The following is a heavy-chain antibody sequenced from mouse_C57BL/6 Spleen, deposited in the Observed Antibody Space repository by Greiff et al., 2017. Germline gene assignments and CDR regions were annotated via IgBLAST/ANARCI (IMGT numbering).Heavy chain of an antibody. V-gene: IGHV3-6*01. J-gene: IGHJ2*01. CDR2: ISYDGSN. CDR3: ARDLYYDYDY. CDR1: GYSITSGYY. D-gene: IGHD2-4*01. Sequence: EVKLQESGPGLVKPSQSLSLTCSVTGYSITSGYYWNWIRQFPGNKLEWMGYISYDGSNNYNPSLKNRISITRDTSKNQFFLKLNSVTTEDTATYYCARDLYYDYDYWGQGTTLTVSS.